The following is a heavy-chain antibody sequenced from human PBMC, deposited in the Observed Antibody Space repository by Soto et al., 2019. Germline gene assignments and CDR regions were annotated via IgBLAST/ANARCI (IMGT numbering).Heavy chain of an antibody. CDR1: GFIFRNDY. CDR2: TNKDGSEG. CDR3: ARDVWFSLDP. J-gene: IGHJ5*02. V-gene: IGHV3-7*03. Sequence: GGSLRLSCVASGFIFRNDYMSWVRQAPGKGLEWVAKTNKDGSEGYYVDSLEGRFTISRENAKNLLFLERKSLRVDDTAVYYGARDVWFSLDPWVRGTPVTVSS. D-gene: IGHD3-9*01.